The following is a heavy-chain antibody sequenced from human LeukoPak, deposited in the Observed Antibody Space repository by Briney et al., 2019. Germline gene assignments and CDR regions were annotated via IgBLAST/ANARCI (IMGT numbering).Heavy chain of an antibody. V-gene: IGHV1-18*01. CDR3: ARAGVVVVAAFDY. J-gene: IGHJ4*02. D-gene: IGHD2-15*01. Sequence: GASVKVSCKAAGYTFSSYGITRVRQAPGQGLEWMGWMSSSNDNTNYAQKLQGRVTITRNTSISTAYMELSSLRSEDTAVYYCARAGVVVVAAFDYWGQGTLVTVSS. CDR1: GYTFSSYG. CDR2: MSSSNDNT.